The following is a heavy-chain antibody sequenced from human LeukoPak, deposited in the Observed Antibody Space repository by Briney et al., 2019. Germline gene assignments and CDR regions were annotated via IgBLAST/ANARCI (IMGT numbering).Heavy chain of an antibody. J-gene: IGHJ4*02. D-gene: IGHD2-2*02. V-gene: IGHV1-2*02. CDR1: GYTFTGYY. Sequence: ASVKVSCKASGYTFTGYYMQWVRQAPGQGLEWMGWINPNSGGTNYAQKFQGRVTMTRDTSSSTAYMELSRLRSDDTAGYHCARGVRDCSSTSGNILKELCYWGQGTPVTVSS. CDR2: INPNSGGT. CDR3: ARGVRDCSSTSGNILKELCY.